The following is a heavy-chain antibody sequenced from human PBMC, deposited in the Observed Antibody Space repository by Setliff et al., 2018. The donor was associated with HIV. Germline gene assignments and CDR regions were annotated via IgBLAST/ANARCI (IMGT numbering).Heavy chain of an antibody. CDR1: GGSFSGYY. CDR3: AREPAAIQGAYYYYYLDV. Sequence: PSETLSLTCAVYGGSFSGYYWSWIRQPPGKGLEWIGEINYSGGTNYNPSLKSRVTISVDTSKNQFSLELSSVTAADTAVYYCAREPAAIQGAYYYYYLDVWGKGTAVTVS. J-gene: IGHJ6*03. CDR2: INYSGGT. D-gene: IGHD2-2*02. V-gene: IGHV4-34*01.